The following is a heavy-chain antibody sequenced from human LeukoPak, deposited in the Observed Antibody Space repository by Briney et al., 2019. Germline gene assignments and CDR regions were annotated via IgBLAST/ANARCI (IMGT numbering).Heavy chain of an antibody. D-gene: IGHD4/OR15-4a*01. V-gene: IGHV4-59*08. CDR3: ARFTNYAFDP. Sequence: SETLSLTCTVSGGSISTYYWSWIRQPPGKGLEWIGYIYYSGSTNYNPSLMSRVTISVDTSKNQFSLKLSSVTAADTAVYYCARFTNYAFDPWGQGTLVTVSS. J-gene: IGHJ5*02. CDR2: IYYSGST. CDR1: GGSISTYY.